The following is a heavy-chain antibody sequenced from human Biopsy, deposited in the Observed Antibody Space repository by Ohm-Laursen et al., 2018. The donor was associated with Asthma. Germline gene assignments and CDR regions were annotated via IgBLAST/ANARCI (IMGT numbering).Heavy chain of an antibody. CDR1: GFSFDDCA. CDR2: ISWNSGNI. D-gene: IGHD6-19*01. CDR3: AKAFLGGVSVANYFDS. V-gene: IGHV3-9*01. Sequence: SLRLSCAASGFSFDDCAMHWVRQAPGKGLEWVSSISWNSGNIDYAVPVKGRFTISRDNAKNSLYLQMNSLRPDDTALYYCAKAFLGGVSVANYFDSWGQGTLVTVSS. J-gene: IGHJ4*02.